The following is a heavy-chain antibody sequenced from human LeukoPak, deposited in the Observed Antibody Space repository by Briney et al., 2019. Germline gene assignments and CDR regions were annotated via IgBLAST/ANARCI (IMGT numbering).Heavy chain of an antibody. CDR2: ITISGTLM. CDR1: GFTFSNYN. CDR3: AELGITMIGGV. Sequence: PGGSLRLSCAASGFTFSNYNMHWVRQAPGKGLEWISYITISGTLMYYAESVKGRFTISRDSAKNSVYLQMNSLRAEDTAVYYCAELGITMIGGVWGKGTTVTISS. D-gene: IGHD3-10*02. V-gene: IGHV3-48*01. J-gene: IGHJ6*04.